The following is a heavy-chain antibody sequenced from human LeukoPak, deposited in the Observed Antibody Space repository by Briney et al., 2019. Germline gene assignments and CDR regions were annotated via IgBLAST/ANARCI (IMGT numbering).Heavy chain of an antibody. J-gene: IGHJ4*02. Sequence: GGSLRLSCAASGFTFKYHWMDWVRQAPGRGLVWVSRINSDGTTRNYADSVKGRFTISRDNAKKTLYLQMNSLRVEDTAVYYCARDFVYCSGGTCHESFFEYWGRGTPVTVSS. CDR3: ARDFVYCSGGTCHESFFEY. CDR2: INSDGTTR. V-gene: IGHV3-74*01. D-gene: IGHD2-15*01. CDR1: GFTFKYHW.